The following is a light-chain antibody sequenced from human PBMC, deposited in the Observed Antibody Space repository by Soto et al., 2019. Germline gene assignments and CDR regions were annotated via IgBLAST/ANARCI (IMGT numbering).Light chain of an antibody. CDR3: QQYGSSLT. V-gene: IGKV3-20*01. J-gene: IGKJ4*01. CDR2: GAS. Sequence: EIVMTQSPATLSVSPGERATLAFRASQSVSSNLAWYQQKPGQAPRLLIYGASSTATGIPDRFSGSGSGTDFTLTISRLEPEDFAVYYCQQYGSSLTFGGGTKV. CDR1: QSVSSN.